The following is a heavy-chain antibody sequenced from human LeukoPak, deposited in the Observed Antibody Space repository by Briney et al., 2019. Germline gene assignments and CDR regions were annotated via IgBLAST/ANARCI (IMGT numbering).Heavy chain of an antibody. J-gene: IGHJ4*02. CDR1: GGSISSGGYY. Sequence: SETLSLTCTVSGGSISSGGYYWSWIRQHPGEGVEWIGYIYNSGSPYYNPSLRSRVTMSVDPSKNQFSLKLTSVTAADTAVYYCARDLTGTTHFDYWGQGTLVTVSS. D-gene: IGHD1-20*01. CDR3: ARDLTGTTHFDY. CDR2: IYNSGSP. V-gene: IGHV4-31*03.